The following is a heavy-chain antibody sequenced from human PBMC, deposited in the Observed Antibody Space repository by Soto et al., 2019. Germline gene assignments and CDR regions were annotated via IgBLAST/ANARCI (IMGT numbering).Heavy chain of an antibody. CDR3: TRKVPKFNFQY. D-gene: IGHD1-1*01. Sequence: ASVKVSCKASGYIFTGYYIHWVRRAPGQGLEWMGWINPDSGGTNYQQKFQGRVTMTRNTSISTAYMELSSLRSDDTAVYYCTRKVPKFNFQYWGQGTLVNVS. CDR1: GYIFTGYY. V-gene: IGHV1-2*02. J-gene: IGHJ4*02. CDR2: INPDSGGT.